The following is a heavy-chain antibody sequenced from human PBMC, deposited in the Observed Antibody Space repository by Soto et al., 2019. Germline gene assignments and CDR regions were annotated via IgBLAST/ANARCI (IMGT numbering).Heavy chain of an antibody. D-gene: IGHD6-13*01. CDR2: IYPGDSDT. V-gene: IGHV5-51*01. J-gene: IGHJ5*02. Sequence: DSLKIYCKASGHTLIDFWIGGVRPMPGKGLEWMGIIYPGDSDTRYSPSFQGQVTISADKSISTAYLQWSSLKASDTAMYYCARLHSSPNGNWLDPWGQGTLVTVSS. CDR1: GHTLIDFW. CDR3: ARLHSSPNGNWLDP.